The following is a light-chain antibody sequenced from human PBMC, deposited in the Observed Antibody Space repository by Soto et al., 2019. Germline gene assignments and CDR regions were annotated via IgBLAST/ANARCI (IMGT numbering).Light chain of an antibody. CDR1: QDISNY. Sequence: DLQMTQSPSSLSASVGDRVTITCQASQDISNYLNWYQQKPGKAPKLLIYDASNLETGVPSRFSGSGSGTDFTFNISSLQPEDIATYYCPQYDNLQFTFGPGPKVDIK. V-gene: IGKV1-33*01. CDR3: PQYDNLQFT. CDR2: DAS. J-gene: IGKJ3*01.